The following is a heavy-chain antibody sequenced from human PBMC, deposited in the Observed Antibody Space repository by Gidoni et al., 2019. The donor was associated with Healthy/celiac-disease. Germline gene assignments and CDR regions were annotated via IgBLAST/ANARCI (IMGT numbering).Heavy chain of an antibody. V-gene: IGHV2-26*01. CDR3: ARMIDMYYYDSSGYLDAFDI. CDR2: IFSNDEK. CDR1: GFSLRNARRG. J-gene: IGHJ3*02. Sequence: QVTLKESGPVLGKPTETLTLTCTVSGFSLRNARRGVGWIRQPPGKALEWLAHIFSNDEKSYSTSLKSRLTISKDTSKSQVVLTMTNMDPVDTATYYCARMIDMYYYDSSGYLDAFDIWGQGTMVTVSS. D-gene: IGHD3-22*01.